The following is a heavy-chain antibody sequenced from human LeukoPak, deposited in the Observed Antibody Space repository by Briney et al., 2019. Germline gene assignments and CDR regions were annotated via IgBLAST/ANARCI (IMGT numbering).Heavy chain of an antibody. D-gene: IGHD2/OR15-2a*01. CDR3: ARGFSGGGSNY. CDR1: GFTFSSYS. CDR2: ISSSSSTI. V-gene: IGHV3-48*01. Sequence: GGSLRLSCTASGFTFSSYSMNWVRQAPGKGLEWVSYISSSSSTIYYADSVKGRFTISRDNAKNSLYLQMNSLRAEDTAVYYCARGFSGGGSNYWGQGTPVTVSS. J-gene: IGHJ4*02.